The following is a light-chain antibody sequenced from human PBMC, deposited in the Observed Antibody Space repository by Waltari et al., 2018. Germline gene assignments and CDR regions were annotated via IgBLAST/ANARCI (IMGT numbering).Light chain of an antibody. V-gene: IGLV2-14*02. CDR3: SSYTSSSTPL. Sequence: QSALTQPASVSGSPGQSLTIPCTGTSSDGGSYNLVSWYQHHPGKAPNLMIFDVTERPSGVSFRFSGSKSGNTASLTISVLQADDEADYYFSSYTSSSTPLFGGGTRVTVL. CDR2: DVT. CDR1: SSDGGSYNL. J-gene: IGLJ2*01.